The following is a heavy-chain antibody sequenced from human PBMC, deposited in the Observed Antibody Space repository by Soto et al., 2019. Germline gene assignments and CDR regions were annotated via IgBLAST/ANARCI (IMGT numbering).Heavy chain of an antibody. CDR3: ARDNSESNSWWFDP. J-gene: IGHJ5*02. CDR2: INPSGVTT. V-gene: IGHV1-46*01. D-gene: IGHD1-26*01. Sequence: GASVKVSCKASGFISSRYYMHWIRQAPGQGLEWMGIINPSGVTTNYAQKFQGRVTLTRDTSTSTVSMELSSLRSEDTAVYYCARDNSESNSWWFDPWGQGTLVTVSS. CDR1: GFISSRYY.